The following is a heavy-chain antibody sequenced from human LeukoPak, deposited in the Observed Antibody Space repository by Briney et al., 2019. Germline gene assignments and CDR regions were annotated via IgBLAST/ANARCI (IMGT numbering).Heavy chain of an antibody. V-gene: IGHV1-18*01. CDR1: GYTFTSYG. D-gene: IGHD3-3*01. Sequence: ASVKVSCKASGYTFTSYGISWVRQAPGQGLEWMGWISAYNGNTNYAQKLQGRVAITRDTSASTAYMELSSLRSEDTAVYYCARVPSYYDFWSGYYGVEYYGMDVWGQGTTVTVSS. J-gene: IGHJ6*02. CDR3: ARVPSYYDFWSGYYGVEYYGMDV. CDR2: ISAYNGNT.